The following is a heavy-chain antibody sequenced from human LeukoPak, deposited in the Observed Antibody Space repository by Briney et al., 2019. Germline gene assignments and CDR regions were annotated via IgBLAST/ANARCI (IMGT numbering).Heavy chain of an antibody. Sequence: GRSLRLSCAASGFTFSSYAMHWVRQAPGKGLEWVAVISYDGSNKYYADSVKGRFTISRDNSKNTLYLQMNSLRAEDTAVYYCARDGLLRFLEWLPFYYGLDVWGQGTTVTVSS. CDR2: ISYDGSNK. V-gene: IGHV3-30-3*01. J-gene: IGHJ6*02. CDR1: GFTFSSYA. D-gene: IGHD3-3*01. CDR3: ARDGLLRFLEWLPFYYGLDV.